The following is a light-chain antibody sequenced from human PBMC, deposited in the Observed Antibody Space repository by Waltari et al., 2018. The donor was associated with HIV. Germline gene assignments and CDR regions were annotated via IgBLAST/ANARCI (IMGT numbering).Light chain of an antibody. CDR3: ATWDSSLSAGV. V-gene: IGLV1-51*01. Sequence: QSVLTQPPSVSAAPGQKVTMSCSGSSSNIGNNFTSWYQKVPGTAPKLLIYYNNKRPSVISDRFSGSKSGTSGTLGISGRQTGDEADYYCATWDSSLSAGVFGVGTKVTVL. J-gene: IGLJ2*01. CDR1: SSNIGNNF. CDR2: YNN.